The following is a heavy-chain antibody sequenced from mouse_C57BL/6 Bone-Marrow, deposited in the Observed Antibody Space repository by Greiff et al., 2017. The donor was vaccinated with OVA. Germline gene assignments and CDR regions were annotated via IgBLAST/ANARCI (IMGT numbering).Heavy chain of an antibody. D-gene: IGHD3-2*02. CDR1: GYSFTDYN. CDR3: ASGDSSVYVRFAY. V-gene: IGHV1-39*01. Sequence: EVQLQQSGPELVKPGASVKISCKASGYSFTDYNMNWVKQSNGKSLEWIGVINPNYGTTSYNQTFKGKATLTVDQSSSTAYMPLNSLTTEDAAVDYYASGDSSVYVRFAYWGQGTLVTVSA. J-gene: IGHJ3*01. CDR2: INPNYGTT.